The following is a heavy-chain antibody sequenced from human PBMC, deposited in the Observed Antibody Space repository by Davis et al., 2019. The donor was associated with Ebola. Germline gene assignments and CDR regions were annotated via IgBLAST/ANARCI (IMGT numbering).Heavy chain of an antibody. CDR2: IYPGDSDT. D-gene: IGHD5-24*01. V-gene: IGHV5-51*01. CDR1: GYIFTSYW. Sequence: GESLKISCKGSGYIFTSYWIGWVRQMPGKGLEWMGIIYPGDSDTRYSPSLQGQVTISADKSISTAYLQWSSLKASDTAMHYCARHRDAGGYYYYGMDVWGQGTTVTVSS. J-gene: IGHJ6*02. CDR3: ARHRDAGGYYYYGMDV.